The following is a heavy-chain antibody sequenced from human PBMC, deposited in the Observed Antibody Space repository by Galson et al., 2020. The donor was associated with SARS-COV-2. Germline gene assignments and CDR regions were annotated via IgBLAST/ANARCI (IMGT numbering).Heavy chain of an antibody. Sequence: GGSLRLSCATSGFTSSLYAMTWVRQAPGKGLEWVSTISGNGASTFYADSVKGRFTISRDSSKNTLYLQMSSLTAEDTAVYYCALRSGSFYQLDHWGQGTLVTVSS. J-gene: IGHJ4*02. CDR2: ISGNGAST. CDR1: GFTSSLYA. D-gene: IGHD1-26*01. V-gene: IGHV3-23*01. CDR3: ALRSGSFYQLDH.